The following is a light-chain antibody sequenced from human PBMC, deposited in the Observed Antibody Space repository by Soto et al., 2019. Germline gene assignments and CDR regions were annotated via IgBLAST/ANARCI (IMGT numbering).Light chain of an antibody. CDR1: QSVSSS. Sequence: DIQMTQSPSTLSAFVGDRVTITCRASQSVSSSLAWYQQKPGKAPKLLIYDASTLESGVPSRFSGSGYGTEFTLTINSLQPGDLATYYCKQYESFSPYTFGQGTRLEI. V-gene: IGKV1-5*01. CDR3: KQYESFSPYT. J-gene: IGKJ2*01. CDR2: DAS.